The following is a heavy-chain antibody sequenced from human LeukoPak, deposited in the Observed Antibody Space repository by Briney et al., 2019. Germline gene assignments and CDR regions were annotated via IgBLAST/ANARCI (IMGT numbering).Heavy chain of an antibody. CDR3: ARDRDYGDAAFDI. V-gene: IGHV4-31*03. CDR2: IYYSGST. Sequence: SETLSLTCTVSGGSISSGGYYWSWIRQHPGKGLEWIGYIYYSGSTHYNPSLKSRVTISVDTSKNQFSLKLSSVTAADTAVYYCARDRDYGDAAFDIWGQGTMVTVSS. J-gene: IGHJ3*02. CDR1: GGSISSGGYY. D-gene: IGHD4-17*01.